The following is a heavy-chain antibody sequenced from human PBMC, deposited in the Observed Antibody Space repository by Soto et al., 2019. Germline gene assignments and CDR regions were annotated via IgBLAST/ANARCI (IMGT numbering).Heavy chain of an antibody. Sequence: ASVKVSCKASGYTFTSYGISWVRQAPGQGLEWMGWISAYNGNTNYAQKLQGRVTMTTDTSTSTAYMELRSLRSDDTAVYYCARGRGGVTTVSDFFDYWGRGTLVTAPQ. CDR2: ISAYNGNT. J-gene: IGHJ4*02. V-gene: IGHV1-18*01. CDR3: ARGRGGVTTVSDFFDY. CDR1: GYTFTSYG. D-gene: IGHD4-17*01.